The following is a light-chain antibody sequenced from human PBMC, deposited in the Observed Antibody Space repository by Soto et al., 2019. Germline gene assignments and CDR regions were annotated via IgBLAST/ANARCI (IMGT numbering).Light chain of an antibody. J-gene: IGKJ5*01. Sequence: EIVLTQSPATLSLSPGDRATLSCRASQSVSSYLAWYQQKPGQAPRLLIYDASNRATGIPARFSGSGSGTEFTLTISSLEHEDFAVSYCQQRSNWPPITFGQGTRLEIK. CDR3: QQRSNWPPIT. CDR1: QSVSSY. V-gene: IGKV3-11*01. CDR2: DAS.